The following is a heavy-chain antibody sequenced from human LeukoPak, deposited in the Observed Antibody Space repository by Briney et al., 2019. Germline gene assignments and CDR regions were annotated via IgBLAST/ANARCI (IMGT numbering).Heavy chain of an antibody. CDR1: GFTFSSYA. D-gene: IGHD2-2*01. CDR3: AKDPHIVVVPAAIERQLKGDY. CDR2: ISGSGGST. J-gene: IGHJ4*02. Sequence: DPGGSLRLSCAASGFTFSSYAMSWVRQAPGKGLEWVSAISGSGGSTYYADSVKGRFTISRDNSKNTLYLQMNSLRAEDTAVYYCAKDPHIVVVPAAIERQLKGDYWGQGTLVTVSS. V-gene: IGHV3-23*01.